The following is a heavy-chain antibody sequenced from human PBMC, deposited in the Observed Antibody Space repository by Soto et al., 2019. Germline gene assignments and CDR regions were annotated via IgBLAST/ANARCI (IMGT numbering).Heavy chain of an antibody. Sequence: PSETLSLTCTVSGDSIISSNYYWAWIRQSPGKGLEWIGNMYYSGSTYYNLSLKSRVTMSVDTSKNQLSLKISSVTAADTSVYYFARIVVIPAAPDYYNYYGVDVWGQGTTVTVS. CDR3: ARIVVIPAAPDYYNYYGVDV. CDR1: GDSIISSNYY. V-gene: IGHV4-39*01. J-gene: IGHJ6*02. CDR2: MYYSGST. D-gene: IGHD2-2*01.